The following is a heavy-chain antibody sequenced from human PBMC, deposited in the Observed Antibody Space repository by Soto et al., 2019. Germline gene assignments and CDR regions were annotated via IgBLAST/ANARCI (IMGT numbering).Heavy chain of an antibody. CDR2: INAGNGNT. CDR1: GYTFTSYA. Sequence: QVPLVQSGAEVKKPGASVKVSCKASGYTFTSYAMHWVRQAPGQRLEWMGWINAGNGNTKYSQKFQGRVTITRDTSASTAYMELSRLRSEDTAVYYCAREKDSGYDPYFDYWGQGTLVTVSS. CDR3: AREKDSGYDPYFDY. J-gene: IGHJ4*02. V-gene: IGHV1-3*01. D-gene: IGHD5-12*01.